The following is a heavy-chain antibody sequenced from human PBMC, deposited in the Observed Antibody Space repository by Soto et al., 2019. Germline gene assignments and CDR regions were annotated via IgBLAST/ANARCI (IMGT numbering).Heavy chain of an antibody. Sequence: QAQLVQSGAEVKKPGASANISCKASGYTFTRYNIHWVRQAPGQGLEWMGIIDTRGGSTDYTQRFQGRVNMTRDTSTGTVYMELSSLGSEDTAVYYCAGDLPLDLLRVAFDIWGQGTMVTVSS. CDR1: GYTFTRYN. CDR3: AGDLPLDLLRVAFDI. V-gene: IGHV1-46*01. CDR2: IDTRGGST. D-gene: IGHD1-7*01. J-gene: IGHJ3*02.